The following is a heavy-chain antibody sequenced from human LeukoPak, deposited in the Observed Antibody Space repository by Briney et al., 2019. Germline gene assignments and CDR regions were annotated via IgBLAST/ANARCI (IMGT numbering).Heavy chain of an antibody. V-gene: IGHV3-20*04. CDR3: ARGRIAYYYMYV. CDR2: INWKGDST. Sequence: GGSLRLSCAASGFTFDDYGMTWVRQAPGKGLEWVSGINWKGDSTGYGDSVKGRFTISRDNAKKSLHLEMNSLRAEDTALYYCARGRIAYYYMYVWGKGTAVIVSS. D-gene: IGHD2/OR15-2a*01. J-gene: IGHJ6*03. CDR1: GFTFDDYG.